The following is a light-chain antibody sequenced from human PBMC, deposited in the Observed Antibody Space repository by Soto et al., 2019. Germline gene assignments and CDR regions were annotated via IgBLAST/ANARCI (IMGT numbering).Light chain of an antibody. CDR2: GAS. CDR1: QSVSSSY. Sequence: EIVLTQSPGTLSLSPGERATLSCRASQSVSSSYLAWYQQKPGQAPRLLIYGASSRATGIPDRFSGSGSGTDFTLTISRLELEDVAVYYCQQYGTSPTFGQGTKV. CDR3: QQYGTSPT. V-gene: IGKV3-20*01. J-gene: IGKJ1*01.